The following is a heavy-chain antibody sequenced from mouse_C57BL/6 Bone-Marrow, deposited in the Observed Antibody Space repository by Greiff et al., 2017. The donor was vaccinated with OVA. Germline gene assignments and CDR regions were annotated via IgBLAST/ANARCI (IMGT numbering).Heavy chain of an antibody. J-gene: IGHJ3*01. Sequence: VQLKESGAELVRPGASVKLSCTASGFNIKDDYMHWVKQRPEQGLEWIGWIDPENGDTEYASKFQGKATITADTSSNTAYLQLSSLTSEDTAVYYCTTGHYYGSGFADWGQGTLVTVSA. D-gene: IGHD1-1*01. CDR3: TTGHYYGSGFAD. V-gene: IGHV14-4*01. CDR1: GFNIKDDY. CDR2: IDPENGDT.